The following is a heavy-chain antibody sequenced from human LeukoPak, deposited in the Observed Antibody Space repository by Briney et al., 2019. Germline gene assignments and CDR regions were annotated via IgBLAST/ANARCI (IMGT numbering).Heavy chain of an antibody. CDR3: ASPYDYGDHYLDALDI. V-gene: IGHV1-69*06. D-gene: IGHD4-17*01. CDR2: IIPIFGTA. Sequence: SVKVSCKASGDTFSSFAVSWVRQAPGQGLEWMGRIIPIFGTANYAQRFQGRVTISADNSLSTAYMELSSLRSEDTAVYYCASPYDYGDHYLDALDIWGQGTMVTVSS. CDR1: GDTFSSFA. J-gene: IGHJ3*02.